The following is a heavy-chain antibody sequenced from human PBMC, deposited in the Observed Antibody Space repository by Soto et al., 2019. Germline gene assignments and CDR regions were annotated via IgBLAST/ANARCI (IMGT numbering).Heavy chain of an antibody. CDR1: GFTFSSYA. Sequence: GGSLRLSCAASGFTFSSYAMSWVRQAPGKGLEWVSAISGSGGSTYYADSVKGRFTISRDNSKKTLYLQMNSLRAADTAVYYCARDLENCGGECSSAFDIWGQGTMVTVSS. CDR2: ISGSGGST. CDR3: ARDLENCGGECSSAFDI. D-gene: IGHD2-21*01. V-gene: IGHV3-23*01. J-gene: IGHJ3*02.